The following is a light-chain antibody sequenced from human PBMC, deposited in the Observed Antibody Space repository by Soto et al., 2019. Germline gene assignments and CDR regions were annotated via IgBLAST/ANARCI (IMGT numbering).Light chain of an antibody. CDR2: DVL. Sequence: QSVLAQPRSVSGSPGQSVTITCTGTSSDVGGYDYVSWYQQHPGKAPKFLIYDVLKRPSGVPDRFSGSKSDNTASLTISGLQTEDEADYYCCSFAGSHYVFGTGTKLTVL. CDR1: SSDVGGYDY. J-gene: IGLJ1*01. V-gene: IGLV2-11*01. CDR3: CSFAGSHYV.